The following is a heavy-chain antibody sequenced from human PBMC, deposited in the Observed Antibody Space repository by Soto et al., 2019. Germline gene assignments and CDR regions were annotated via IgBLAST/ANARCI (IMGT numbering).Heavy chain of an antibody. CDR3: AKVAGGLGYFDL. J-gene: IGHJ2*01. CDR1: GFIFGDYA. Sequence: GGSLRLSGVASGFIFGDYAMTWVRQAPGKGLQWVATISASGGNIEYADSLKGRFTISRDNSKNSVYLQLSGLTADDTAVHYCAKVAGGLGYFDLWGRGTLVAVSS. D-gene: IGHD3-16*01. V-gene: IGHV3-23*01. CDR2: ISASGGNI.